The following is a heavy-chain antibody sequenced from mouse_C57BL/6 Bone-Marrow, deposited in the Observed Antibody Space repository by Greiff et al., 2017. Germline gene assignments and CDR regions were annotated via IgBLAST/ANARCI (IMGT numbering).Heavy chain of an antibody. Sequence: EVQLQQSGPELVKPGASVKISCKASGYTFTDYYMNWVKQSHGKSLELIGDINPNNGGTSYNQKLKGKATLTVDKSSSTAYMELRSLTSEDSAVYYCARDYYGSSWYFDYWGQGTILTVSS. CDR1: GYTFTDYY. CDR2: INPNNGGT. D-gene: IGHD1-1*01. J-gene: IGHJ2*01. V-gene: IGHV1-26*01. CDR3: ARDYYGSSWYFDY.